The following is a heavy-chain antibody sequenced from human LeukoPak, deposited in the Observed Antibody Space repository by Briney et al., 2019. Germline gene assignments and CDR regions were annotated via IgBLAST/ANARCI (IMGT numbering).Heavy chain of an antibody. Sequence: PGGSLRLSCAASGFTFSSYSMNWVRQAPGKGLEWVSYISSSSSTIYYADSVKGRFTISRDNAKNSLYLQMNSLRAEDTAVYFCARESTGFSIDYWAREPWSPSPQ. V-gene: IGHV3-48*04. CDR2: ISSSSSTI. CDR3: ARESTGFSIDY. J-gene: IGHJ4*02. D-gene: IGHD1-14*01. CDR1: GFTFSSYS.